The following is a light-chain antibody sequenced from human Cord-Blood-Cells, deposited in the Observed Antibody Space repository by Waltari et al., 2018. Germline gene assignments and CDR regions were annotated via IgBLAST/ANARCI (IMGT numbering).Light chain of an antibody. V-gene: IGLV2-8*01. CDR2: EVS. CDR1: SSDVGGYNH. CDR3: SSYAGSNNLV. J-gene: IGLJ2*01. Sequence: QSALPQPPPASGSPGQSVTLPCTGTSSDVGGYNHVSWYQQHPGKAPNRMIYEVSKRPSGVPDRFSGSKSGNTASLTVSGLQAEDEADYYCSSYAGSNNLVFGGGTKLTVL.